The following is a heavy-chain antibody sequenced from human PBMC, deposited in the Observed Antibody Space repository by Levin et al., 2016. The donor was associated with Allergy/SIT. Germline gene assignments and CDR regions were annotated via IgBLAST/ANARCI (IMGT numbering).Heavy chain of an antibody. D-gene: IGHD5-18*01. CDR3: AKGGDTAMGSDFDY. V-gene: IGHV3-9*01. CDR1: GFTFDDYA. Sequence: SLKISCAASGFTFDDYAMHWVRQAPGKGLEWVSGISWNSGSIGYADSVKGRFTISRDNAKNSLYLQMNSLRAEDTALYYCAKGGDTAMGSDFDYWGQGTLVTVSS. J-gene: IGHJ4*02. CDR2: ISWNSGSI.